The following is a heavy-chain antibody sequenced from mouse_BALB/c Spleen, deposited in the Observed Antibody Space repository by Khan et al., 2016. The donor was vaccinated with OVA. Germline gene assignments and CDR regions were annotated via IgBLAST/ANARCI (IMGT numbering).Heavy chain of an antibody. CDR1: GYTFTNYT. CDR2: INPSNGYT. D-gene: IGHD2-14*01. J-gene: IGHJ3*01. V-gene: IGHV1-4*01. CDR3: VSDGADYRNDGLFAY. Sequence: QVQLKESGAELARPGASVKMSCKASGYTFTNYTIHWIKLRPGQGLEWIGYINPSNGYTNYNQKFKDKATLTADKSSTTAYMQLSSLTSDDSAVYNCVSDGADYRNDGLFAYWGQGTLVTVSA.